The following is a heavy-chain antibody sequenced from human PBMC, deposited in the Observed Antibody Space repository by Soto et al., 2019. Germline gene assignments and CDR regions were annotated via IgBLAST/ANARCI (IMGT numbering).Heavy chain of an antibody. CDR2: ISAYNGNT. Sequence: SVKESFKGSRYTFPSYGISWVRQAPGQGLEWMGWISAYNGNTHYPQKLQGRVTMTTDTSTSTAYMELRSLRSDDTAVYYCASSIVPAANFDYWGQGTLVTVSS. CDR3: ASSIVPAANFDY. V-gene: IGHV1-18*01. CDR1: RYTFPSYG. D-gene: IGHD2-2*01. J-gene: IGHJ4*02.